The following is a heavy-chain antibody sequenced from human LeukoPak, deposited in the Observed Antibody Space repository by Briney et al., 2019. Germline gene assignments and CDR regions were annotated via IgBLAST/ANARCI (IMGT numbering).Heavy chain of an antibody. V-gene: IGHV3-30*02. Sequence: QSGGSLRLSCAASGFTFSSYGMHWVRQAPGKGLEWVAFIRYDGSNKYYADSVKGRFTISRDNSKNTLYLQMNSLRAEDTAVYYCAKDQDYYGPGSYSGGDYWGQGTLVTVSS. CDR3: AKDQDYYGPGSYSGGDY. J-gene: IGHJ4*02. CDR1: GFTFSSYG. D-gene: IGHD3-10*01. CDR2: IRYDGSNK.